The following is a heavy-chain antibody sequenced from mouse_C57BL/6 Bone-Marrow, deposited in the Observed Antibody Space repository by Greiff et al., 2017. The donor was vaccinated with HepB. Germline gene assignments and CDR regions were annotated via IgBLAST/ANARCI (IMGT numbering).Heavy chain of an antibody. Sequence: EVQLQESGAELVRPGASVKLSCTASGFNIKDDYMHWVKQRPEQGLEWIGWIDPENGDTEYASKFQGKATITADTSSNTAYLQLSSLTSEDTAVYYCTREYYGSRDYAMDYWGQGTSVTVSS. CDR3: TREYYGSRDYAMDY. V-gene: IGHV14-4*01. D-gene: IGHD1-1*01. CDR1: GFNIKDDY. CDR2: IDPENGDT. J-gene: IGHJ4*01.